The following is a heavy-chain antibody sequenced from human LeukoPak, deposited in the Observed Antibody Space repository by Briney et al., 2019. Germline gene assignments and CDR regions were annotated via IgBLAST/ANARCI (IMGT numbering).Heavy chain of an antibody. CDR3: AKRPTDMASLDY. D-gene: IGHD5/OR15-5a*01. Sequence: PGGSLRLSCAASGFTFSSYAMSWVRQGPGKGLEWVSTIIGSGGSTYYSDPVTGRFIISRDNSKNTLYLQMNSLRVEDTAVYYCAKRPTDMASLDYWGQGTLSPSPQ. CDR1: GFTFSSYA. J-gene: IGHJ4*02. CDR2: IIGSGGST. V-gene: IGHV3-23*01.